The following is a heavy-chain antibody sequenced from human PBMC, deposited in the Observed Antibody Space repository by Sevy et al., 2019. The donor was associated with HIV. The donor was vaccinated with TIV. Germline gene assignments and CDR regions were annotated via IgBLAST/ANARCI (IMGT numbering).Heavy chain of an antibody. V-gene: IGHV4-34*01. D-gene: IGHD2-8*02. J-gene: IGHJ6*02. Sequence: SETLSLTCAVYGGSFSGYYWSWIRQPPGKGLEWIGEINHSGSTNYNPSLKSRVTISVDTSKNQFSLKLGSVTAADTAVYYCARVFLYGSYYYYYGMDVWGQGTTVTVSS. CDR1: GGSFSGYY. CDR2: INHSGST. CDR3: ARVFLYGSYYYYYGMDV.